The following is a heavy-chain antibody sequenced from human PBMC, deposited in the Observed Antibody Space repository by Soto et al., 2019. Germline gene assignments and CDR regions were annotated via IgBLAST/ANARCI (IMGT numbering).Heavy chain of an antibody. D-gene: IGHD3-3*01. CDR3: AKDASQDFWSGYPSYYFDY. Sequence: GGSLRLSCAASGFTFSSYAMSWVRQAPGKGLEWVSAISGSGGSTYYADSVKGRFTISRDNSKNTLYLQMNSLRAEDTAVYYCAKDASQDFWSGYPSYYFDYWGQGTLVTVSS. CDR1: GFTFSSYA. J-gene: IGHJ4*02. V-gene: IGHV3-23*01. CDR2: ISGSGGST.